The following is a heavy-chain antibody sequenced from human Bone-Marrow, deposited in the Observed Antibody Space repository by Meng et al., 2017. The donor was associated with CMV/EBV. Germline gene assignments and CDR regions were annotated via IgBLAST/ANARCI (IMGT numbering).Heavy chain of an antibody. CDR1: GYTFITYG. D-gene: IGHD2-2*02. Sequence: ASVKVSCKASGYTFITYGVSWVRQAPGQGLEWMGIINPSGGSTSYAQKFQGRVTMTRDTSTSTVYMELSSLRSEDTAVYYCARDDIPRRFQHWGQGTLVTVSS. J-gene: IGHJ1*01. V-gene: IGHV1-46*01. CDR2: INPSGGST. CDR3: ARDDIPRRFQH.